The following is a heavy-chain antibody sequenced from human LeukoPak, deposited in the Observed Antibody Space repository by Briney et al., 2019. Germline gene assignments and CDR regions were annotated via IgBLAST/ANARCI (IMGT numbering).Heavy chain of an antibody. V-gene: IGHV2-5*01. CDR1: GFSLSTSGVG. Sequence: SGPTLVKPTQTLTLTCTFSGFSLSTSGVGVGWIRQPPGKALEWLALIYWNDDKRYSPSLKSRLTITKDTSKNQVVLTMTNMDPVDTATYYCAHFVVVPAAIWFDPWGQGTLVTVSS. CDR2: IYWNDDK. D-gene: IGHD2-2*01. J-gene: IGHJ5*02. CDR3: AHFVVVPAAIWFDP.